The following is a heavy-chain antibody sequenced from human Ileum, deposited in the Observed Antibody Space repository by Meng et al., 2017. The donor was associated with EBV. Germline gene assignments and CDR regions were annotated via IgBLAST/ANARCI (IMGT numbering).Heavy chain of an antibody. CDR2: IYYDDGTM. Sequence: QLQWQESGAGLVKPAETLSLSCTVSGVSFSGTDIYWAWIRQAKGKGLESIVSIYYDDGTMYLNSFLRRRVTITVDTTKAQYLQKMSLGTADAAVDYYCARRSHSRRPHWGQGTLVTVSS. CDR1: GVSFSGTDIY. D-gene: IGHD3-22*01. CDR3: ARRSHSRRPH. J-gene: IGHJ4*02. V-gene: IGHV4-39*01.